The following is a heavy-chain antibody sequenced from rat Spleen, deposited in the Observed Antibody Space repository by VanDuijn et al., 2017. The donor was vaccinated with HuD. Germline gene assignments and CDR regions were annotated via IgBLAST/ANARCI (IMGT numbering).Heavy chain of an antibody. Sequence: EVQVVESGGGIVRPGRSMKLSCAASGFTFTNYDKVWVRQAPTKGLKWVASISYDGSTPYYRDSVKGRFTISRDNAKSTLYLQMDSLRSEDTATYYCTRGYYFDYWGQGVMVTVSS. CDR2: ISYDGSTP. CDR3: TRGYYFDY. V-gene: IGHV5-7*01. J-gene: IGHJ2*01. CDR1: GFTFTNYD.